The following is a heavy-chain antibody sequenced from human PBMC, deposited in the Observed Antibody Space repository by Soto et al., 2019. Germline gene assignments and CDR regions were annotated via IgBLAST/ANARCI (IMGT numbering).Heavy chain of an antibody. CDR1: GFTFSSYA. CDR3: AKDTIPRIAAARRNSGYYYYYGMDV. CDR2: ISGSGGST. D-gene: IGHD6-13*01. J-gene: IGHJ6*02. Sequence: PGGSVRLSCAASGFTFSSYAMSWVRQAPGKGLEWVSAISGSGGSTYYADSVKGRFTISRDNSKNTLYLQMNSLRAEDTAIYYCAKDTIPRIAAARRNSGYYYYYGMDVWGQGTTVTVSS. V-gene: IGHV3-23*01.